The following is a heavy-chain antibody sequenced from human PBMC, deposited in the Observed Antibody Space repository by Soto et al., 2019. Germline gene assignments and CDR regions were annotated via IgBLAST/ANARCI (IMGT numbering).Heavy chain of an antibody. CDR1: GYTFTSYA. J-gene: IGHJ6*02. D-gene: IGHD1-7*01. CDR3: ARDQWDNWNYGFSGGVDV. V-gene: IGHV1-3*01. CDR2: INAGNGNT. Sequence: ASVKVSCKASGYTFTSYAMHWVRQAPGQRLEWMGWINAGNGNTKYSQKFQGRVTITRDTSASTAYMELSSLRSEDTAVYYCARDQWDNWNYGFSGGVDVWGQGTTVTVSS.